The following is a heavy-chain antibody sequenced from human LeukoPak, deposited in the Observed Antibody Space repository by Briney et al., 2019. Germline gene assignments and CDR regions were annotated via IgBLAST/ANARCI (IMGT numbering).Heavy chain of an antibody. Sequence: APVKVSCKASGYTFTSYYMHWVRQAPGQGLEWMGIINPSGGSTSYAQKFQGRVTMTRDTSTSTVYMELSSLRSEDTAVYYCARDRDYYGSGSLTYYFDYWGQGTLVTVSS. CDR2: INPSGGST. V-gene: IGHV1-46*01. CDR1: GYTFTSYY. CDR3: ARDRDYYGSGSLTYYFDY. J-gene: IGHJ4*02. D-gene: IGHD3-10*01.